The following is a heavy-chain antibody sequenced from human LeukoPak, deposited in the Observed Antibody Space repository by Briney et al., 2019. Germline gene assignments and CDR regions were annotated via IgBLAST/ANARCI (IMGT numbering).Heavy chain of an antibody. Sequence: GGSLRLSCAASGFTFDDYAMHWVRQAPGKGLEWVSGISWNSGSIGYADSVKGRFTISRDNAKNSLYLQMNSLRAEDMALYYCAKDILRDIVVVPAAAFDYWGQGTLVTVSS. V-gene: IGHV3-9*03. D-gene: IGHD2-2*01. CDR1: GFTFDDYA. J-gene: IGHJ4*02. CDR3: AKDILRDIVVVPAAAFDY. CDR2: ISWNSGSI.